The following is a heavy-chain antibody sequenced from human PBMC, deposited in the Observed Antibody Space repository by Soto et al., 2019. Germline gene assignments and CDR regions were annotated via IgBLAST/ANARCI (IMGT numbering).Heavy chain of an antibody. V-gene: IGHV4-30-2*01. CDR2: IYHSGST. CDR1: GGSISSGGYS. Sequence: SEPLSLTCAVSGGSISSGGYSWSWIRQPPGKGLEWIGYIYHSGSTYYNPSLKSRVTISVDRSKNQFSLKLSSVTAADTAVYYCARDQGDYGMDVWGQGTTVTVSS. CDR3: ARDQGDYGMDV. J-gene: IGHJ6*02.